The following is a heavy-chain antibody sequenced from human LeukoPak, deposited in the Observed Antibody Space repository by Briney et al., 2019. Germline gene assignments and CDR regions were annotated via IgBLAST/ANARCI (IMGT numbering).Heavy chain of an antibody. CDR3: AKRAYYYDSSGYYSGAFDI. D-gene: IGHD3-22*01. V-gene: IGHV3-23*01. CDR1: GFTFSSYA. J-gene: IGHJ3*02. CDR2: ISGSGGST. Sequence: PGGSLRLPCAASGFTFSSYAMSWVRQAPEKGLEWVSAISGSGGSTYYADSVKGRLAISRDNSKNTLYLQMSSLRVEDTAVYYCAKRAYYYDSSGYYSGAFDIWGQGTMVIVSS.